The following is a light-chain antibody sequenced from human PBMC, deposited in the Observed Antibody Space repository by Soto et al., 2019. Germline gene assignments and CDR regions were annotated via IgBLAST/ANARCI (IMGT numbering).Light chain of an antibody. CDR3: QQYTSYPWT. J-gene: IGKJ1*01. CDR1: SIL. Sequence: SILLAWFQQKAGKAPKLLIYEASILESGVPSRISGSGSGTEFTLTISSLQPDDFATYYCQQYTSYPWTFGQGTKVDI. CDR2: EAS. V-gene: IGKV1-5*03.